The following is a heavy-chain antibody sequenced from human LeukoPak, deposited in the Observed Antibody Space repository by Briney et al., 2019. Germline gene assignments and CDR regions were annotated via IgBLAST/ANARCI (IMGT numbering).Heavy chain of an antibody. CDR1: GFTFSSYA. V-gene: IGHV3-23*01. D-gene: IGHD3-10*01. Sequence: GRSLRLSCAASGFTFSSYAMNWVSQAPGKGLEWVSTISYIVGSTYYADSVKGRFAISRDSPKNTLYLQMNGLRGEDTAVYYCAKDDGGSPPDAFDIWGKGTLVTVSS. CDR2: ISYIVGST. CDR3: AKDDGGSPPDAFDI. J-gene: IGHJ3*02.